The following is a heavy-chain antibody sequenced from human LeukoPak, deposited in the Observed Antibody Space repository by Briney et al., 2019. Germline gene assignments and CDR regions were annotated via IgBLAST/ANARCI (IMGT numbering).Heavy chain of an antibody. J-gene: IGHJ4*02. V-gene: IGHV4-34*01. CDR1: GGSFSGYY. CDR2: INHSGST. CDR3: ARAAGGGSGWKFDY. D-gene: IGHD6-19*01. Sequence: SETLSLTCAVYGGSFSGYYWSWIRQPPGKGLEWVGEINHSGSTNYNPSLKSRVTISINTSKNQFSLKPSSVTAADTAVYYFARAAGGGSGWKFDYWGQGTLVSVSS.